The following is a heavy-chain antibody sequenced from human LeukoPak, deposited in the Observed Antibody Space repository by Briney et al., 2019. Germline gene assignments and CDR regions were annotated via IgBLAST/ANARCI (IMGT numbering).Heavy chain of an antibody. CDR2: ISSSGSTI. V-gene: IGHV3-48*03. D-gene: IGHD6-25*01. CDR3: AREGTSGLINKNYYYYAMDV. CDR1: GLSFSSYE. J-gene: IGHJ6*02. Sequence: GGSLRHSCAASGLSFSSYEMIWVRQAPGKGLEWVSYISSSGSTIYYADSVKGRFTISRDNAKNSLYLQMNSLRAEDTAVYYCAREGTSGLINKNYYYYAMDVWGQGTTVTASS.